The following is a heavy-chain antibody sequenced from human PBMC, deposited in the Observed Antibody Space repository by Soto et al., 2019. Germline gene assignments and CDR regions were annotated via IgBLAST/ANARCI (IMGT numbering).Heavy chain of an antibody. CDR1: GYTFTRYY. CDR3: ARDLTREGDYYERSGYYLDY. V-gene: IGHV1-46*01. D-gene: IGHD3-22*01. CDR2: INPSDDAT. Sequence: ASAKVSCKASGYTFTRYYMHWVRQAPGPGLEWMGIINPSDDATSYAEKFQGRLTMTKDTSTSTVYMEMSSLRSEDTAVYYCARDLTREGDYYERSGYYLDYWGQGTLVTVSS. J-gene: IGHJ4*02.